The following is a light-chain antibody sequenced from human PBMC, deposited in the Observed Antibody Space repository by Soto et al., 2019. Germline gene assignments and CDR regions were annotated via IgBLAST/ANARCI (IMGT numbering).Light chain of an antibody. J-gene: IGKJ4*01. CDR1: QYLSNY. V-gene: IGKV3-11*01. Sequence: EIVLTQSPATLSLSPGETATLSCRASQYLSNYLAWYQQKPGQAPRLLIYDASNRATGIPARFRGSGSGTDFTLTISSLESEDFAVYYCHQCNIWPLTFGGGTKVEMK. CDR2: DAS. CDR3: HQCNIWPLT.